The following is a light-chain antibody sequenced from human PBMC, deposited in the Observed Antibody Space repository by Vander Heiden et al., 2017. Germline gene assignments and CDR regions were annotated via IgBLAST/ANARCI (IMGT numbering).Light chain of an antibody. V-gene: IGKV1-12*01. Sequence: DSQMTQSPSCVSASVGDRVTITCRASQVPSWFAWYQQKPGKAPKLLIYAASTLQTGVPSRFSGSGSGTEFTLTISSLQPEDLATYYCQEANSFRPGFTFGPGTKVELK. CDR2: AAS. J-gene: IGKJ3*01. CDR1: QVPSW. CDR3: QEANSFRPGFT.